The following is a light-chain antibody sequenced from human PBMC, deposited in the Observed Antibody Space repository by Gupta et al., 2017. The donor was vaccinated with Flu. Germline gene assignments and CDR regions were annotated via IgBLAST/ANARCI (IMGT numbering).Light chain of an antibody. CDR3: SSPASKNELI. Sequence: SVTISCTGTSSGVGGYDYVSWYRQHPGKAPVLRSYGVTRRPSGVPDRFSGSQSGTKAFPTVSGLQADDDAYDDCSSPASKNELIFGGGTKMTVL. V-gene: IGLV2-8*01. J-gene: IGLJ2*01. CDR2: GVT. CDR1: SSGVGGYDY.